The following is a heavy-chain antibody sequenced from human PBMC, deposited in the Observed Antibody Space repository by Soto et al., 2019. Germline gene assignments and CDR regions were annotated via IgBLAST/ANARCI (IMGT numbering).Heavy chain of an antibody. CDR2: IIPIFGTA. D-gene: IGHD2-2*01. CDR1: GGTFSSYA. V-gene: IGHV1-69*06. Sequence: QVQLVQSGAEVKKPGSSVKVSCKASGGTFSSYAISWVRQAPGQGLEWMGGIIPIFGTANYAQKFQGRVTITADKSTSTAYMELISLRSEDTAVYYCARGIVVVPAAPTYYGMDVWGQGTTVTVSS. CDR3: ARGIVVVPAAPTYYGMDV. J-gene: IGHJ6*02.